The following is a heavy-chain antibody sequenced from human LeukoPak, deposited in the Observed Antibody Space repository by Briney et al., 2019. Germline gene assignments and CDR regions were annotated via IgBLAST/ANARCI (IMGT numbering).Heavy chain of an antibody. CDR2: LGSSGTNT. CDR1: GFIFNRFS. V-gene: IGHV3-23*01. Sequence: GGSLRLSCAASGFIFNRFSMSWVRQAPGKGLEWVSSLGSSGTNTYYADSVKGHFTISRDNSKNTLHLQMNSLRAEDTAVYYCVKDRPTWPIDYWGQGTLVTVSS. J-gene: IGHJ4*02. CDR3: VKDRPTWPIDY. D-gene: IGHD5-12*01.